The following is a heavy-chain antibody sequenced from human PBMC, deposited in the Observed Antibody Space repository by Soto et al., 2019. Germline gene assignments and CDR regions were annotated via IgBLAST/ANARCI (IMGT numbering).Heavy chain of an antibody. D-gene: IGHD5-18*01. CDR1: GFSFSTSS. V-gene: IGHV3-23*01. Sequence: EVQLLESGGDLVQPGGSLRLSCAASGFSFSTSSMAWVRQLPGKGLELVSAISPSASDTLYADSVKGRFTISRDNSQNTLFLQMTSLRADDTAVYYCAKGGYTFAYEWGQGALVTVSS. CDR2: ISPSASDT. J-gene: IGHJ4*02. CDR3: AKGGYTFAYE.